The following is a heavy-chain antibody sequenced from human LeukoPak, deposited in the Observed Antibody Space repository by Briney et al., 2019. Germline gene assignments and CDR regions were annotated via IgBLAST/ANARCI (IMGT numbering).Heavy chain of an antibody. CDR3: ARHVSPARGWFDP. V-gene: IGHV4-39*01. D-gene: IGHD5/OR15-5a*01. J-gene: IGHJ5*02. CDR2: IYYSGST. Sequence: SETLSLTCTVSGGSISSSSYYWGWIRQPPGKGLEWIGSIYYSGSTYYNPPLKSRVTISVDTSKNQFSLKLTSVTAADTSVYNCARHVSPARGWFDPWGQGTLVTVAS. CDR1: GGSISSSSYY.